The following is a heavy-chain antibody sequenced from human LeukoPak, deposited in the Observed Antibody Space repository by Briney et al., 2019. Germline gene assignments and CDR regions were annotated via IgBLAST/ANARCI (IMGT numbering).Heavy chain of an antibody. CDR3: ARDDYGDSRLDY. D-gene: IGHD4-17*01. V-gene: IGHV3-30-3*01. CDR2: ISYDGSNK. J-gene: IGHJ4*02. Sequence: GGSLRLSCAASGFTFDDYAMHWVRQAPGKGLEWVAVISYDGSNKYYADSVKGRFTISRDNSKNTLYLQMNSLRAEDTAVYYCARDDYGDSRLDYWGQGTLVTVSS. CDR1: GFTFDDYA.